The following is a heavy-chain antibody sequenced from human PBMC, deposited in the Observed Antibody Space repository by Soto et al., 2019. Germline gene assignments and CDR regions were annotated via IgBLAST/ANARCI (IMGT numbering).Heavy chain of an antibody. J-gene: IGHJ6*02. D-gene: IGHD3-3*01. CDR1: GGTFSSYA. V-gene: IGHV1-69*05. CDR3: AFLGVVNMGYYDRMDV. CDR2: IIPIFGTA. Sequence: QVQLVQSGAEVKKPGSSVNVSCKASGGTFSSYAISWVRQAPGQGLEWMGGIIPIFGTANYAQKFQGRVTIPPEEPPSTADIEQSTLRTEEPADYYCAFLGVVNMGYYDRMDVSGQGTTVTVSS.